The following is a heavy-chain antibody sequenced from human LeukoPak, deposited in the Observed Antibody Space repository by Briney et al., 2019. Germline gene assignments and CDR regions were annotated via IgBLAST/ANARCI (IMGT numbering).Heavy chain of an antibody. CDR1: GGSISSSSYY. Sequence: SETLSLTCTVSGGSISSSSYYWGWIRQPPGKGLEWIGSIYYSGSTYYSPSLKSRVTISVDTSKNQFSLKLSSVTAADTAVYYCARDVGATPGWFDPWGQGTLVTVSS. J-gene: IGHJ5*02. CDR2: IYYSGST. V-gene: IGHV4-39*07. D-gene: IGHD1-26*01. CDR3: ARDVGATPGWFDP.